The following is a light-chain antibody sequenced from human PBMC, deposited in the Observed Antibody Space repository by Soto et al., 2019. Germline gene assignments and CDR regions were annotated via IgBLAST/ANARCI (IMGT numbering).Light chain of an antibody. Sequence: QSVLTQPPSASGTPGQRVTISCSGSSSNIGSNTVNWYQQLPGTAPKLLIYSNNQRPSGVPDRFSGSKSGTSASLAISGLQSEDEADYYCAAWDDSLTHVVFGGGTKL. J-gene: IGLJ2*01. CDR3: AAWDDSLTHVV. CDR2: SNN. V-gene: IGLV1-44*01. CDR1: SSNIGSNT.